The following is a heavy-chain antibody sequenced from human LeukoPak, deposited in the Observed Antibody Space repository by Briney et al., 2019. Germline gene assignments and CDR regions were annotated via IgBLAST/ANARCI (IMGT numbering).Heavy chain of an antibody. CDR3: ARDLTKLDY. V-gene: IGHV3-21*01. J-gene: IGHJ4*02. CDR1: GFTFSSYS. CDR2: ISSSSISI. D-gene: IGHD4/OR15-4a*01. Sequence: GGSLRLSCAASGFTFSSYSMNWVRQAPGKGLEWVSSISSSSISIYYANSVRGRSTISRDNAKNSLYLQINSLRAEDTAVYYCARDLTKLDYWGQGTLVTVSS.